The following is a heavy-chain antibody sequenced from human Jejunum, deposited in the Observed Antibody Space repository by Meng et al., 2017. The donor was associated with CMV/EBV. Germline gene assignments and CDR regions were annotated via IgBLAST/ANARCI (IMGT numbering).Heavy chain of an antibody. Sequence: CAASGFTFSNAWMNWVRQAPGKGLEWVGRVKSEIDGATTDYAAPVKGRFTISRDDSKNTVYMQLNSLKSEDTGVYYCTTGGVVGSWGQGTLVTVSS. CDR1: GFTFSNAW. CDR2: VKSEIDGATT. CDR3: TTGGVVGS. V-gene: IGHV3-15*01. J-gene: IGHJ4*02. D-gene: IGHD2-21*01.